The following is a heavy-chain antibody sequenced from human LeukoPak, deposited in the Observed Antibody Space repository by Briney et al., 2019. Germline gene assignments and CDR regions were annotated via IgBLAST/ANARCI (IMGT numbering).Heavy chain of an antibody. J-gene: IGHJ4*02. V-gene: IGHV1-69-2*01. CDR3: ATVDYGGRRGWDY. D-gene: IGHD4-23*01. Sequence: ASVKLSCKVSGYTFTDYYMHWVPQAPGKGLEWMGLVDPEDGETIYAEKFQGRVTITADTSTDTAYMELSSLRSEDTAVYYCATVDYGGRRGWDYWGQGTLVTVSS. CDR2: VDPEDGET. CDR1: GYTFTDYY.